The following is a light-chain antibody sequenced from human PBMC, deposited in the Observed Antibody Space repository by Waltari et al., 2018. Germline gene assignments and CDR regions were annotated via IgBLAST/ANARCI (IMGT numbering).Light chain of an antibody. CDR2: SAS. J-gene: IGKJ3*01. CDR1: RYVTHF. V-gene: IGKV1-27*01. CDR3: QNYDTAPFT. Sequence: PSSLSASIGDRVTITCRASRYVTHFLAWYQQRPGKVPRLLIHSASTLQSGVPSRFSGSGSGTEFTLTIDSLQPEDLATYYCQNYDTAPFTFGPGTKVDLK.